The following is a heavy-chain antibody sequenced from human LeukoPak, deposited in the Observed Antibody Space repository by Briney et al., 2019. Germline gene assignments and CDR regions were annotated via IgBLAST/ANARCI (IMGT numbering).Heavy chain of an antibody. CDR1: GFTFSDYY. D-gene: IGHD5-12*01. CDR2: ISSSSSYT. V-gene: IGHV3-11*06. CDR3: ARVGAYSGYEYYFDY. Sequence: GGSLRLSCAASGFTFSDYYMSWIRQAPGKGLEWVSYISSSSSYTNYADSVKGRFTISRDSVKNSLYLQMNSLRAEDTAVYYCARVGAYSGYEYYFDYWGQGTLVTVSS. J-gene: IGHJ4*02.